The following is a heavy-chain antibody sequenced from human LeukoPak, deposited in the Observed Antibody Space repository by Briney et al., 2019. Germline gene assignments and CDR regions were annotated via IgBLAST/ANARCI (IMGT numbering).Heavy chain of an antibody. J-gene: IGHJ6*02. CDR2: ISWNSATI. Sequence: GGSLRLSCAASGFPFDDYGMHWVRQAPGKGLEWVSSISWNSATIAYADSVKGRFTISRDNAKNSLYLQMNNLRAEDTAFYYCAKGGCSSTTCYSNVWGQGTTVTVSS. D-gene: IGHD2-2*01. CDR1: GFPFDDYG. V-gene: IGHV3-9*01. CDR3: AKGGCSSTTCYSNV.